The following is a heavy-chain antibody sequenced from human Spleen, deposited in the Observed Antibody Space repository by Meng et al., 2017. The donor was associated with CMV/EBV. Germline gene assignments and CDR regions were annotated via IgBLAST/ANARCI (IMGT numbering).Heavy chain of an antibody. J-gene: IGHJ6*02. Sequence: GGSLRLSCAASGFTVSSHYMSWVRQAPGKGLEWVSIIHRGGTTYYADSVKGGFTISTDESKNTLYLQMNSLRAEDTAVYYCARAISGSYYYGMEVWGQGNTVTVSS. V-gene: IGHV3-53*01. CDR3: ARAISGSYYYGMEV. CDR1: GFTVSSHY. CDR2: IHRGGTT. D-gene: IGHD1-26*01.